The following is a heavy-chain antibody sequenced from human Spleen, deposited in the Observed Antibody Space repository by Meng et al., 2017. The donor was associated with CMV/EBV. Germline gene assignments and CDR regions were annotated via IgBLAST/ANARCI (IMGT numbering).Heavy chain of an antibody. V-gene: IGHV1-18*01. CDR3: ARDEKGYNGQDF. D-gene: IGHD5-24*01. J-gene: IGHJ4*02. CDR1: GFRCDSDG. Sequence: CKVSGFRCDSDGLSWVRQAPGLGLEWRGWISGFDGHTNDAPKFQGRVTLTIETSTSTAYMELTSLRSDDTAVYFCARDEKGYNGQDFWGQGTLVTVSS. CDR2: ISGFDGHT.